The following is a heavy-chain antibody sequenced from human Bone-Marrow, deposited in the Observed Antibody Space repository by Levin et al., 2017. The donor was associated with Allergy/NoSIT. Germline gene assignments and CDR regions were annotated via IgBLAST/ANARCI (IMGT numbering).Heavy chain of an antibody. D-gene: IGHD3-10*01. CDR2: IYSGGRG. CDR3: AIYGSGNDYSAFDI. V-gene: IGHV3-53*01. Sequence: GESLKISCAASGFTVSSNHMSWVRQAPGKGLEWVSLIYSGGRGYYADSVRGRFTISRDNSKNTLYLQLNSLRAEDTAVYYCAIYGSGNDYSAFDIWSQGTMVTVSS. J-gene: IGHJ3*02. CDR1: GFTVSSNH.